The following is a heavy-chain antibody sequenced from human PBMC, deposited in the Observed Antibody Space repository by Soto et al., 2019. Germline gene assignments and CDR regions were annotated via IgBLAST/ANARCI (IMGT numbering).Heavy chain of an antibody. CDR2: ISYSGGT. CDR3: ARLSDYSVPDS. Sequence: QVQLQESGPGLVKPSETLSLTCTVSGGSVSGYYWTWIRQPPGKGLEWIAFISYSGGTNYNPYLKSRVTISLDTSNNHFSLRLTSVTTADTAVYYCARLSDYSVPDSWGQGTLVTVSS. D-gene: IGHD4-17*01. V-gene: IGHV4-59*02. J-gene: IGHJ4*02. CDR1: GGSVSGYY.